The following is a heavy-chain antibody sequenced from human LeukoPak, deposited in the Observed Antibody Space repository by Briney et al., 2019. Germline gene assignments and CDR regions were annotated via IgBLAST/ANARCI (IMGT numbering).Heavy chain of an antibody. J-gene: IGHJ4*02. CDR1: GGTFSSYA. D-gene: IGHD5-24*01. CDR2: IIPIFGTA. Sequence: SVKVSCKASGGTFSSYAISWVRQAPGQGLEWMGGIIPIFGTANYAQKFRGRVTITTDESTSTAYMELSSLRSEDTAVYYCARSADGYNWGYFDYWGQGTLVTVSS. V-gene: IGHV1-69*05. CDR3: ARSADGYNWGYFDY.